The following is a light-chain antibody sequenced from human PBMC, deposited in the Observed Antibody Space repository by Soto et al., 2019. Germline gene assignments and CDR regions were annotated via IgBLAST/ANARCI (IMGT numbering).Light chain of an antibody. CDR2: GAS. CDR1: QGVSSNY. V-gene: IGKV3-20*01. J-gene: IGKJ1*01. Sequence: EVVLTQSPGTLSLSPGERATLSCRASQGVSSNYVAWHQQIPGQTPRLLIYGASSRATGIPDRFSGSGSGTDFTLTISRLEPEDFAVYYCQQHGSSPWMFGQGTKVDIK. CDR3: QQHGSSPWM.